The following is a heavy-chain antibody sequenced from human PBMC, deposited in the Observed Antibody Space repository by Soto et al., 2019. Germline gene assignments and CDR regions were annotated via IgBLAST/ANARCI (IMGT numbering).Heavy chain of an antibody. D-gene: IGHD2-2*01. Sequence: ASVKVSCKASGYTFTSYDINWVRQATGQGLEWMGWMDPNSGNTGYAQKFQGRVTMTRNTSISTAYMELSSLRSEDTAVYYCARALKRKGYCSSTSCHRNWFDTWGQGTLVTVSS. CDR3: ARALKRKGYCSSTSCHRNWFDT. CDR1: GYTFTSYD. V-gene: IGHV1-8*01. J-gene: IGHJ5*02. CDR2: MDPNSGNT.